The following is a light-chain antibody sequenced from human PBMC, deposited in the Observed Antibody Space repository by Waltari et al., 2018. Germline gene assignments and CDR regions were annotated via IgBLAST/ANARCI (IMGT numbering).Light chain of an antibody. CDR2: LGY. Sequence: DIVMTQSPLSLPVTPGEPASMSCRSSQSLLHSNGKNYLNWYLQKPGQVPQLLIYLGYNRPSGLPDRFGGSGSGTDFTLKIRRVEAEDVGVYYCMQALQTPRAITFGQGTRLEIK. CDR1: QSLLHSNGKNY. V-gene: IGKV2-28*01. J-gene: IGKJ5*01. CDR3: MQALQTPRAIT.